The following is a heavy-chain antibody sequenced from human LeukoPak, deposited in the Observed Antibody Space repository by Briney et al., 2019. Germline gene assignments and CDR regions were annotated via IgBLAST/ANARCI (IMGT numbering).Heavy chain of an antibody. V-gene: IGHV1-2*02. Sequence: ASVKVSCKASGYTFTGYYMHWVRQAPGQGLEWMGWINPNSGGTNYAQKFQGRVTMTRVTSISTAYMELSRLRSDDTAVYYCARDSSTSYYYYGMGVWGQGTTVTVSS. CDR2: INPNSGGT. J-gene: IGHJ6*02. CDR1: GYTFTGYY. CDR3: ARDSSTSYYYYGMGV. D-gene: IGHD2-2*01.